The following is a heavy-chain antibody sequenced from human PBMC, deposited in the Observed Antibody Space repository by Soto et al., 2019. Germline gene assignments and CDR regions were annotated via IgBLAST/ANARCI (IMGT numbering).Heavy chain of an antibody. V-gene: IGHV1-18*01. CDR3: ARPKGDYDAFDI. Sequence: ASVKVSCKASGYTFTSYGISWVRQAPGQGLEWMGWISAYNGNTNYAQKLQGRVTMNTDTSTSTAYMELRSLRSYDTAVYYCARPKGDYDAFDIWGQGTMVTVSS. CDR2: ISAYNGNT. CDR1: GYTFTSYG. J-gene: IGHJ3*02. D-gene: IGHD3-10*01.